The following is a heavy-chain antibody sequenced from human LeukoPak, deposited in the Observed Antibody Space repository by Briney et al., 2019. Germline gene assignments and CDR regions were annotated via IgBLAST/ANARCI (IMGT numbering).Heavy chain of an antibody. CDR1: GYRFASYW. Sequence: GESLKISCKGSGYRFASYWIVWLRQVPGKGLEWMGFISPSDSDSRYSPPFQGQVTISTDKSINTAYLQWSSLKASDTAIYYCARQDGGSHKYFDFWRRGTLAAVSA. CDR3: ARQDGGSHKYFDF. CDR2: ISPSDSDS. J-gene: IGHJ4*02. V-gene: IGHV5-51*01. D-gene: IGHD1-26*01.